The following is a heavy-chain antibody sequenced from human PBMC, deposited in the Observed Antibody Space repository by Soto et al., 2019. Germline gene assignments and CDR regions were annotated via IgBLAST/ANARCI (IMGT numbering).Heavy chain of an antibody. J-gene: IGHJ1*01. Sequence: GGSLRLSCAASGFTFSDYYMSWIRQAPGKGLEWVSYISSSSSYTNYADSVKGRFTISRDNAKNSLYLQMNSLRAEDTAVYYCARGRGSIAAAGEIEYFQHWGQGTLVTVSS. CDR3: ARGRGSIAAAGEIEYFQH. CDR1: GFTFSDYY. D-gene: IGHD6-13*01. V-gene: IGHV3-11*06. CDR2: ISSSSSYT.